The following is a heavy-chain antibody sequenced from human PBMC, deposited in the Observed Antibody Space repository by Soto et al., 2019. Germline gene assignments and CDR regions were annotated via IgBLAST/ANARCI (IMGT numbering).Heavy chain of an antibody. CDR3: ARANTAMVPYFDY. D-gene: IGHD5-18*01. CDR1: GYTFTSYA. Sequence: VASVKVSCKASGYTFTSYAMHWVRQAPGQRLEWMGWINAGNGNTKYSQKFQGRVTITRDTSASTAYMELSSLRSEDTAVYYCARANTAMVPYFDYWGQGTLVTVSS. CDR2: INAGNGNT. J-gene: IGHJ4*02. V-gene: IGHV1-3*01.